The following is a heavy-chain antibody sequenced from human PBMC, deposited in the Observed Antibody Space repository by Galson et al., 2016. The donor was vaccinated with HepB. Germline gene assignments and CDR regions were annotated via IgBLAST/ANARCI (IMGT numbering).Heavy chain of an antibody. D-gene: IGHD1/OR15-1a*01. CDR1: AFTFDDYH. J-gene: IGHJ4*02. CDR3: ARVPGARTNPLFYC. CDR2: ISSSSAYI. Sequence: SLRLSCAASAFTFDDYHMYWVRQAPGKGLEWVSSISSSSAYIYYADSVKGRFTISRDNAKNSLYLQMNSLRAEDTAVYYCARVPGARTNPLFYCWGQGTLVTVSS. V-gene: IGHV3-21*01.